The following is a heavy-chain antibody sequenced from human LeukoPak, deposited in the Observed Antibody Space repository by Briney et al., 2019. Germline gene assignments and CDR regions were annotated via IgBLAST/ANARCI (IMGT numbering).Heavy chain of an antibody. CDR2: ISDSGGST. V-gene: IGHV3-23*01. CDR1: GFTFSISA. Sequence: GGTLRLSCAASGFTFSISAMSWVRQAPGKGLEWVSGISDSGGSTFYADSVKGRFTISRDNSKNILYLQMNSLRADDTAVYYCAKVSESNYDILTGYYTRYYFDYWGQGTLVTVSS. D-gene: IGHD3-9*01. CDR3: AKVSESNYDILTGYYTRYYFDY. J-gene: IGHJ4*02.